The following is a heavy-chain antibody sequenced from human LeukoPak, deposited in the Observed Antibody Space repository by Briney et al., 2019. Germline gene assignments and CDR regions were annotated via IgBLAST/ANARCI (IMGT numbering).Heavy chain of an antibody. Sequence: SGGSLRLSCAASGFTFSSYGMHWVRQAPGKGLEWVSFIRYDGSNKYYGDSAKGRFTISRDNSKNTLYLQMNSLRAEDTAVYYCAKDQWWFGEGNAFDVWGQGTVVTVSS. J-gene: IGHJ3*01. CDR3: AKDQWWFGEGNAFDV. D-gene: IGHD3-10*01. CDR2: IRYDGSNK. V-gene: IGHV3-30*02. CDR1: GFTFSSYG.